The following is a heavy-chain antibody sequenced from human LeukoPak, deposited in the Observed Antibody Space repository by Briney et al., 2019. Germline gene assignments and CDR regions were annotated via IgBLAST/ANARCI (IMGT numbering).Heavy chain of an antibody. D-gene: IGHD6-6*01. CDR3: AKDRLFIAARVLDY. Sequence: GGSLRLSCAVSGFTFSGYAVSWVRQAPGKGLEWISTISGSGGSTYYADSVKGRFTISRDNSKNTLYLQMNSLRAEDTAVYYCAKDRLFIAARVLDYWGQGTLVTVSS. CDR2: ISGSGGST. J-gene: IGHJ4*02. CDR1: GFTFSGYA. V-gene: IGHV3-23*01.